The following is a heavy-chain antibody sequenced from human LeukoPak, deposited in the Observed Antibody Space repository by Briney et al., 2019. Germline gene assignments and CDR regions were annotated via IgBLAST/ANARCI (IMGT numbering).Heavy chain of an antibody. J-gene: IGHJ4*02. CDR3: AREGGDDFWSGSYTAGGLFDY. V-gene: IGHV3-9*01. CDR1: GFTFDDYA. CDR2: ISWNSGSI. Sequence: GRSLRLSCAASGFTFDDYAMHWVRQAPGKGLEWVSGISWNSGSIGYADSVKGRFTISRDNAKNSLYLQMNSLRAEDTAVYYCAREGGDDFWSGSYTAGGLFDYWGQGALVTVSS. D-gene: IGHD3-3*01.